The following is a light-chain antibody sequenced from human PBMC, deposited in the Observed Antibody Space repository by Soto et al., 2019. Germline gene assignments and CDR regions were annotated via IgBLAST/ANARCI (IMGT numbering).Light chain of an antibody. CDR2: GAS. CDR3: QQYNDWTPMYT. J-gene: IGKJ2*01. V-gene: IGKV3-15*01. Sequence: ETVMTQSPATLSVSPGDRVTLSCRASQSVSTNLAWYQQKPGQAPRLLIYGASTRATGIPARFSGSGSGTEFTLTISSLQSGDFAVYYCQQYNDWTPMYTFGQGTILEIK. CDR1: QSVSTN.